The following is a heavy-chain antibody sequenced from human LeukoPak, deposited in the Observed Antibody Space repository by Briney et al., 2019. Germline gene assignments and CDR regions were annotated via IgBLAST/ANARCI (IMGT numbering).Heavy chain of an antibody. CDR1: GFTFSSYA. Sequence: GGSLRLSCAASGFTFSSYAMSWVRQAPGKGLEWVSAISGSGGSTYYADSVKGRFTISRDNSKSTLSLQMNSLRAEDTAIYYCATYRQVMLPFEAWGQGTLVTVSS. CDR2: ISGSGGST. J-gene: IGHJ5*02. CDR3: ATYRQVMLPFEA. V-gene: IGHV3-23*01. D-gene: IGHD5-18*01.